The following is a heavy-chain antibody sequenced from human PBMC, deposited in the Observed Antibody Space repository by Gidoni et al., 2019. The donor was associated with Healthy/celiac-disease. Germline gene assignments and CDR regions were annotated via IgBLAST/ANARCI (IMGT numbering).Heavy chain of an antibody. CDR2: INAGNGNT. CDR3: ARGGDWEDAFDI. J-gene: IGHJ3*02. V-gene: IGHV1-3*01. CDR1: GYTFTSYA. D-gene: IGHD2-21*02. Sequence: QVQLVQSGAEVKKPGAAVKVSCKASGYTFTSYAMHWVRQAPGQRLEWMGWINAGNGNTKYSPKFQGRVTTTRDTSASTAYMELSSLRSEDTAVYYCARGGDWEDAFDIWGQGTMVTVSS.